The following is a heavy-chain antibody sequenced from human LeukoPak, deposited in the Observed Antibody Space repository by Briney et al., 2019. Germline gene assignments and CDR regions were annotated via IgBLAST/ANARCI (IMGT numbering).Heavy chain of an antibody. CDR1: GFTISSYY. D-gene: IGHD6-19*01. CDR2: INHNGSEK. J-gene: IGHJ6*02. CDR3: ARGLIAVVGTPNDYDGLDV. V-gene: IGHV3-7*01. Sequence: GGTLTLTCTVSGFTISSYYLSWIRQPPGKGLEWIGNINHNGSEKYYADSVKGRFTISRDNAKNSLYLQMNSLRAEDTAVYYCARGLIAVVGTPNDYDGLDVWGQGTTVTVSS.